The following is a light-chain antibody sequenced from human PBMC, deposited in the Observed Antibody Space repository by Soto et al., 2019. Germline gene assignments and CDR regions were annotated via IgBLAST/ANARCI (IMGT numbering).Light chain of an antibody. Sequence: QSVLTQPPSVSGTPGQRVTLSCTGSSSNIGAGYDVHWYQQLPGTAPNLLIYGNSNRPSGVPDRFSGAKSGTSASLAITGLQAADEADYYCQCYDSSLSDSVFGGGTTLTVL. CDR1: SSNIGAGYD. J-gene: IGLJ2*01. CDR3: QCYDSSLSDSV. V-gene: IGLV1-40*01. CDR2: GNS.